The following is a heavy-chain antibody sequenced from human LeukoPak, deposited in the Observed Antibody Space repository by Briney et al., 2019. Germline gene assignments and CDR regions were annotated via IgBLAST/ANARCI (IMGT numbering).Heavy chain of an antibody. D-gene: IGHD6-19*01. CDR2: ISYDGSNK. CDR3: AKVEQWLVALGAFDI. V-gene: IGHV3-30*18. CDR1: GFTFSSYG. Sequence: GGSLRLSCAASGFTFSSYGMHWVRQAPGKGLEWVAVISYDGSNKYYADSVKGRFTISRDNSKNTLYLQMNGLRAEDTAVYYCAKVEQWLVALGAFDIWGQGTMVTVSS. J-gene: IGHJ3*02.